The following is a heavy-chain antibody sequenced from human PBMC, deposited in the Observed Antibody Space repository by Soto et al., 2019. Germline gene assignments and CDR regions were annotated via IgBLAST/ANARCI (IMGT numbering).Heavy chain of an antibody. V-gene: IGHV3-30*18. CDR1: GFTFSSYG. Sequence: GGSLILSCAASGFTFSSYGMHWVRQAPGKGLEWVAVISYDGSNKYYADSVKGRFTISRDNSKNTLYLQMNSLRAEDTAVYYCAKGSDYSSSWYYYYYGMDVWGQGTTVTVSS. CDR2: ISYDGSNK. D-gene: IGHD6-13*01. J-gene: IGHJ6*02. CDR3: AKGSDYSSSWYYYYYGMDV.